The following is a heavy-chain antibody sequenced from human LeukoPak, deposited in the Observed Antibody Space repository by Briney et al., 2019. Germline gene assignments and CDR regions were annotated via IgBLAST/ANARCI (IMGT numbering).Heavy chain of an antibody. CDR1: GFAFSSYA. V-gene: IGHV3-23*01. J-gene: IGHJ4*02. D-gene: IGHD6-19*01. Sequence: GGSLRLSCAASGFAFSSYAMSWVRLPPGKGLEWVSAISGSGGNTYYADSVKGRFTISRDNSKNTLYLQMNSLRAEDTAVYYCAKNIPGGWRTCFDYWGQGTLVTVSS. CDR2: ISGSGGNT. CDR3: AKNIPGGWRTCFDY.